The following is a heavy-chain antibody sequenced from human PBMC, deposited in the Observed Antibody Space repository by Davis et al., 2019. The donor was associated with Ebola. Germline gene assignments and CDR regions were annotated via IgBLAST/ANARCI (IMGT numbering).Heavy chain of an antibody. CDR3: TMTTVMVDY. CDR2: IRSKANSYAT. V-gene: IGHV3-73*01. D-gene: IGHD4-17*01. CDR1: GFTFSGSA. Sequence: GESLKISCAASGFTFSGSAMHCVRQAYGKGLEWVGRIRSKANSYATAYAASVKGRFTISRDDSKNTAYLQMNSLKTEDTAVYYCTMTTVMVDYWGQGTLVTVSS. J-gene: IGHJ4*02.